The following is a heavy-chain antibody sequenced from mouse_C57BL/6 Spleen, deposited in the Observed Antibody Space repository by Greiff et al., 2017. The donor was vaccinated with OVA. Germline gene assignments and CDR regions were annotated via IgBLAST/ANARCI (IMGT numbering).Heavy chain of an antibody. D-gene: IGHD2-1*01. V-gene: IGHV5-17*01. CDR2: ISSGSSTI. CDR3: AIYYGNYEVAY. J-gene: IGHJ3*01. Sequence: EVHLVESGGGLVKPGGSLKLSCAASGFTFSDYGMHWVRQAPEKGLEWVAYISSGSSTIYYADTVKGRFTISRDNAKNTLFLQMTSLRSEDTAMYYCAIYYGNYEVAYWGQGTLVTVSA. CDR1: GFTFSDYG.